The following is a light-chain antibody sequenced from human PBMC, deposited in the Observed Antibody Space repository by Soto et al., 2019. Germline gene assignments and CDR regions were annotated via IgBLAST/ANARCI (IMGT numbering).Light chain of an antibody. CDR1: SRYVGDYNY. J-gene: IGLJ1*01. CDR3: SSYAGSNNFYYV. Sequence: QSLLTQPPSASASPGQSVTISCTGTSRYVGDYNYVSWYHQHPGKAPKLMIYEVSKRPSGVPDRFSGSKSGNTASLTVSGLQAEDEADYYCSSYAGSNNFYYVFGTGTKVTVL. CDR2: EVS. V-gene: IGLV2-8*01.